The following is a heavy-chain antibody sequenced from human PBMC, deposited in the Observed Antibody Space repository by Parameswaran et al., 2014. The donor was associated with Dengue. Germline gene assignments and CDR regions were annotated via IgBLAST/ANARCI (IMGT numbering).Heavy chain of an antibody. Sequence: PGKGLEWIGYIYYSGSANYNPSLKSRVTISVDTSKNQFSLKLSSVTAADTAVYYCASLDYGDYTWGYWGQGTLVTVSS. CDR3: ASLDYGDYTWGY. V-gene: IGHV4-59*13. CDR2: IYYSGSA. D-gene: IGHD4-17*01. J-gene: IGHJ4*02.